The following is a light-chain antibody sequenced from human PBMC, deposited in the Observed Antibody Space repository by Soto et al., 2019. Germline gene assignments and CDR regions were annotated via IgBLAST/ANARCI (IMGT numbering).Light chain of an antibody. CDR2: DVS. Sequence: QSALTQPASVSGSPGQSITISCTGTSSDVGGYDYVSWYQQHPVKAPKLMICDVSDRPSGVSNRFSGSKSSNTSSLTISGLQAEDADDYYCSSYTSSSTPVVFGGGTKLTVL. J-gene: IGLJ2*01. CDR1: SSDVGGYDY. CDR3: SSYTSSSTPVV. V-gene: IGLV2-14*01.